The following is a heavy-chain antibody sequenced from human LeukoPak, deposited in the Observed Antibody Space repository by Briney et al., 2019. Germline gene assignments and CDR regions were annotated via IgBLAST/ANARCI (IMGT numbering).Heavy chain of an antibody. J-gene: IGHJ4*02. CDR2: ISSSSSYI. Sequence: SGGSLRLSCAASGFTFSSYSMNWVRQAPGKGLEWVSSISSSSSYIYYADSVKGRFTISRDNAKNSLYLQMNSLRAEDTAVYYCARRSGYDYRAYYYDSSDSGKWLFDYWGQGTLVTVSS. D-gene: IGHD3-22*01. CDR1: GFTFSSYS. V-gene: IGHV3-21*01. CDR3: ARRSGYDYRAYYYDSSDSGKWLFDY.